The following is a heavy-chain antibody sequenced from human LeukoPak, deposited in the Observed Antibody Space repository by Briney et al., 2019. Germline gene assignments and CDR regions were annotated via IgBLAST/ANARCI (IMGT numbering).Heavy chain of an antibody. D-gene: IGHD3-22*01. V-gene: IGHV3-30*18. J-gene: IGHJ4*02. CDR2: ISYDGSNK. Sequence: GGSLRLSCAASGFTFSSYGMHWVRQAPGKGLEWVAVISYDGSNKYYADSVKGRFTISRDNSKNTLYLQMNSLRAEDTAVYYCAKEAQEAYYYESSGYYSDYWGQGTLVTVSS. CDR3: AKEAQEAYYYESSGYYSDY. CDR1: GFTFSSYG.